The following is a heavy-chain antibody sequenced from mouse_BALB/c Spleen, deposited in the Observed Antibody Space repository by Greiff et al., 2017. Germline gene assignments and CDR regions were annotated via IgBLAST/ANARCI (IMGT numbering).Heavy chain of an antibody. V-gene: IGHV1S127*01. CDR2: IDPSDSYT. J-gene: IGHJ4*01. CDR1: GYTFTSYW. Sequence: VQLQQPGAELVKPGASVKMSCKASGYTFTSYWMHWVKQRPGQGLEWIGVIDPSDSYTSYNQKFKGKATLTVDTSSSTAYMQLSSLTSEDSAVYYCTRSLYDYDAMDYWGQGTSVTVSS. D-gene: IGHD1-1*01. CDR3: TRSLYDYDAMDY.